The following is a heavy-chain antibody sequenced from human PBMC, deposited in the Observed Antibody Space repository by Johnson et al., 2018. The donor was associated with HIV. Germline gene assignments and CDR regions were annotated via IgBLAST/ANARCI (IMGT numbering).Heavy chain of an antibody. D-gene: IGHD3-16*01. CDR1: GFSFDDYD. CDR3: VRGGRGYENFHDPLEV. Sequence: MQLVESGGGVVRPGGSLRLSCAVAGFSFDDYDMSWVRQAPGKGLEWISTINWNGGRTGYVDSLKGRFTISRDNAKNSLYLQMDSLRPEDTAFYYCVRGGRGYENFHDPLEVWGQGTVVTVSS. V-gene: IGHV3-20*04. CDR2: INWNGGRT. J-gene: IGHJ3*01.